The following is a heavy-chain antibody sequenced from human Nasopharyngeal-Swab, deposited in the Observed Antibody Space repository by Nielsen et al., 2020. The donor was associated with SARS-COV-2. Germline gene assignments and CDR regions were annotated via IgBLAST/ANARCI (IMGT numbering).Heavy chain of an antibody. CDR3: ARDQYAHITMVRGGLYYFDY. CDR1: GYTFTSYY. CDR2: INPSGGST. J-gene: IGHJ4*02. V-gene: IGHV1-46*01. Sequence: ASVKVSCKASGYTFTSYYMHWVRQAPGQGLEWMGIINPSGGSTSYAQKLQGRVTMTTDTSTSTAYMELRSLRSDDTAVYYCARDQYAHITMVRGGLYYFDYWGQGTLVTVSS. D-gene: IGHD3-10*01.